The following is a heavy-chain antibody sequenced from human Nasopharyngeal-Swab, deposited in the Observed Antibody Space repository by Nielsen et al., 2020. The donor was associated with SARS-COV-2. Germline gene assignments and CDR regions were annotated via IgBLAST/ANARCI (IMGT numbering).Heavy chain of an antibody. CDR1: GFTFSSYD. D-gene: IGHD3-22*01. CDR2: IGTAGDT. CDR3: ARGGGYYYDSSGSIDAFDI. V-gene: IGHV3-13*01. J-gene: IGHJ3*02. Sequence: GGFLRLSCAASGFTFSSYDMHWVRQATGKGLEWVSAIGTAGDTYYPGSVKGRFTISRENAKNSLYLQMNSLRAGDTAVYYCARGGGYYYDSSGSIDAFDIWGQGTMVTVSS.